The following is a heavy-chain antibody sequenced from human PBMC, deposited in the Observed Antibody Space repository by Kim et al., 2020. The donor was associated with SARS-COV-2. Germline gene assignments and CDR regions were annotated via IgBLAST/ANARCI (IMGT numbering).Heavy chain of an antibody. V-gene: IGHV3-53*01. CDR2: GYT. Sequence: GYTYSADPVKGRFTVSRDSSQNTLYLQMDRLRGEDTAVYYCAREEGAYAMHWGHGALVTVS. CDR3: AREEGAYAMH. D-gene: IGHD5-12*01. J-gene: IGHJ4*01.